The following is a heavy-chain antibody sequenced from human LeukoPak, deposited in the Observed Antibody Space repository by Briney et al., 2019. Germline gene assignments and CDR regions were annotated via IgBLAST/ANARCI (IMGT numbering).Heavy chain of an antibody. Sequence: ASVKVSCKASGYTFTGYYMHWVRQAPGQGLEWMGWINPNSGGTNYAQKFQGRVTMTSDTSISTAYMELSRLRSDDTAVYFCARWNDYGDYGLDYWGQGTLVTVSS. D-gene: IGHD4-17*01. J-gene: IGHJ4*02. V-gene: IGHV1-2*02. CDR3: ARWNDYGDYGLDY. CDR2: INPNSGGT. CDR1: GYTFTGYY.